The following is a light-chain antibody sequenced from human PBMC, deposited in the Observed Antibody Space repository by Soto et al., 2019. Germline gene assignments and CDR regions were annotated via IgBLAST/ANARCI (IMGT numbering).Light chain of an antibody. J-gene: IGKJ5*01. Sequence: MTQTPATLSVSPGSRATLSRRASQSVSSTLAWYPQKPGQVPRLLISGAAPRATDIHARCIGGGSGTEVTLPFSSMQYEDDAVYYCPQYNSWPPITCGQGTRLEN. V-gene: IGKV3-15*01. CDR2: GAA. CDR3: PQYNSWPPIT. CDR1: QSVSST.